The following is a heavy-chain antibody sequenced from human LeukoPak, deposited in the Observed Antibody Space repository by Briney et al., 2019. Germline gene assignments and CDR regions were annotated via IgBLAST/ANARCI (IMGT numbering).Heavy chain of an antibody. J-gene: IGHJ4*02. Sequence: GGSLRLSCAASGFTFNNYAMNWVRQAPGKGLEWVSAISGSGGSTYYADSVKGRFTISRDNSKNTLYLQMNSLRAEDTAVYYCAKPPVAAPSNYWGQGTLVTVSS. D-gene: IGHD2-15*01. CDR1: GFTFNNYA. CDR2: ISGSGGST. V-gene: IGHV3-23*01. CDR3: AKPPVAAPSNY.